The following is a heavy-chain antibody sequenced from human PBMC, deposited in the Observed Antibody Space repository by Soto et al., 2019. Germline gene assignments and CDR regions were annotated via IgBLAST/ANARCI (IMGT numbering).Heavy chain of an antibody. Sequence: SETLSLTCTVSGGSVSSHYWSWIRQPAGKGLEWLGRLYNAERTSYNPSLKGRVTMSMDTSNNQFSLKLTSVTAADTAVYFCAREPLAHSYFDFWGQGTLVPVS. J-gene: IGHJ4*02. CDR3: AREPLAHSYFDF. V-gene: IGHV4-4*07. CDR1: GGSVSSHY. CDR2: LYNAERT.